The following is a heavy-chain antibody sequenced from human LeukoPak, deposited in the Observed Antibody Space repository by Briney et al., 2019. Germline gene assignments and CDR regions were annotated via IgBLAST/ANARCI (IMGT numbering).Heavy chain of an antibody. CDR2: MNPNSGNT. CDR1: GYTFTGYY. CDR3: ARVGVATGWGYGY. J-gene: IGHJ4*02. V-gene: IGHV1-8*02. D-gene: IGHD5-12*01. Sequence: GASVKVSCKASGYTFTGYYMHWVRQAPGQGLEWMGWMNPNSGNTGYAQKFQGRVTMTRNTSISTAYMELSSLRSEDTAVYYCARVGVATGWGYGYWGQGTLVTVSS.